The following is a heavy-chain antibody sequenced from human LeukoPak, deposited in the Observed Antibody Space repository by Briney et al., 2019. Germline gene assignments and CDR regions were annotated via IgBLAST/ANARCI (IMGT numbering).Heavy chain of an antibody. J-gene: IGHJ4*02. CDR2: ISSSSSTI. D-gene: IGHD5-24*01. CDR1: GFTFSTYS. CDR3: ARASFQRWLQLGGD. Sequence: PGGSLRLSCTASGFTFSTYSMNWVRQAPGKGLEWVSYISSSSSTIYYADSVKGRFTISRDNAKNSLYLQMNSLRDEDTAVYYCARASFQRWLQLGGDWGQGTPVTVSS. V-gene: IGHV3-48*02.